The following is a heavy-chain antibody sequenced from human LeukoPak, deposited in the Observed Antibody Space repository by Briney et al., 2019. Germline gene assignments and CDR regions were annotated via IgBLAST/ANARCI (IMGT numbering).Heavy chain of an antibody. D-gene: IGHD3-10*01. CDR1: GGSISSSSYY. Sequence: TPSETLSLTCTVSGGSISSSSYYWGWIRQPPGKGLEWIGSIYYSGSTYYNPSLKSRVTISVDTSKNQFSLKLRSVTAADTAVYYCAKNYYGSGRMDVWGKGTTVTISS. V-gene: IGHV4-39*07. CDR3: AKNYYGSGRMDV. J-gene: IGHJ6*03. CDR2: IYYSGST.